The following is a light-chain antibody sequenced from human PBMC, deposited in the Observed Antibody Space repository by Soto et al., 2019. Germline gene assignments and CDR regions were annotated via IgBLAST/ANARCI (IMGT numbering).Light chain of an antibody. CDR3: QQYYSTLS. CDR2: WAS. CDR1: QSVLYSSNNKNY. V-gene: IGKV4-1*01. J-gene: IGKJ1*01. Sequence: DIVMTQSPDSLAVSLGERATINCKSSQSVLYSSNNKNYLAWYQQKPGQPPKLLIYWASTWESGVPDRFSGSGSGTDFTLTISSLQAEDVAVYYCQQYYSTLSFGQGTKVEIK.